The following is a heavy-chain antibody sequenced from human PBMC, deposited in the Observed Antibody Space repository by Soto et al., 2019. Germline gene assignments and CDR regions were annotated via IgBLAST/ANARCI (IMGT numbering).Heavy chain of an antibody. CDR3: ARAVSGSYGY. D-gene: IGHD1-26*01. V-gene: IGHV4-59*01. Sequence: QVQLQESGPGLVKPSETLSLTCTVSGGSISSYYWSWIRQPPGKGLEWIGYIYYSGSTNYNPSLKXLVXTXADTSKNQFSRKLSSVTAADTAVYYCARAVSGSYGYWGQGTLVTVSS. CDR1: GGSISSYY. CDR2: IYYSGST. J-gene: IGHJ4*02.